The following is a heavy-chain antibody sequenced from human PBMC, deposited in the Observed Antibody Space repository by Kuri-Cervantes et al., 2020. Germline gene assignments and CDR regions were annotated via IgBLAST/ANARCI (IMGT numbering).Heavy chain of an antibody. CDR3: ARGKDSGSHFDY. CDR1: GGTFSSYA. D-gene: IGHD1-26*01. V-gene: IGHV1-69*06. Sequence: SVKVSCKASGGTFSSYAISWVRQAPGQGLEWMGGIIPIFGTANYAQKFQGRVTVTADKSTSTAYMELSSLRSEDTAVYYCARGKDSGSHFDYWGQGTLVTVSS. CDR2: IIPIFGTA. J-gene: IGHJ4*02.